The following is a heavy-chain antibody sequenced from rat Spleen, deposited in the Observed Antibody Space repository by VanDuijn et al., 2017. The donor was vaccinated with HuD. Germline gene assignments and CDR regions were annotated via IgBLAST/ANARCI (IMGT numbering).Heavy chain of an antibody. CDR2: ISYSGST. J-gene: IGHJ1*01. D-gene: IGHD1-12*02. CDR1: GYSITSNY. V-gene: IGHV3-1*01. Sequence: EVQLQESGPGLVKPSQSLSLTCSVTGYSITSNYWAWIRKFPGNKMEWMGYISYSGSTGYHPSLKSRVSITRDTSKNQFFLQLISVTTDDTATYCCAIRDGSYYSYWYFDFWGPGTMVTVSS. CDR3: AIRDGSYYSYWYFDF.